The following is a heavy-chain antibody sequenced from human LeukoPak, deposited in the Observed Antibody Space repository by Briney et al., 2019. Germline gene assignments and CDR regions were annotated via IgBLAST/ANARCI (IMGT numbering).Heavy chain of an antibody. D-gene: IGHD3-3*01. CDR1: GGSISSGGYS. V-gene: IGHV4-30-2*01. J-gene: IGHJ4*02. Sequence: SQTLSLTCAVSGGSISSGGYSWSWIRQPPGKGLEWIGYIYHSGSTYYNPSLKSRVTISVDRSKNQFSMKLSSVTAADTAVYYCARLLYYDFWSGYYTVGYFDYWGQGTLVTVSS. CDR3: ARLLYYDFWSGYYTVGYFDY. CDR2: IYHSGST.